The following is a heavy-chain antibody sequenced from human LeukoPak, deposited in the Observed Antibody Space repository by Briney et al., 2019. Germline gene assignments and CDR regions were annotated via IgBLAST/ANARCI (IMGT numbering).Heavy chain of an antibody. D-gene: IGHD2-2*01. J-gene: IGHJ4*02. CDR3: VRAAPGDCSSTSCSLFDN. V-gene: IGHV3-23*01. CDR1: GFTFNNYA. Sequence: SGGSLRLSCAGSGFTFNNYAMSWVRQTPRKGLERVSTISISGDGTYYADPVKGRLTMSRDKSKNTLYLQMSSLRAEDTAVYYCVRAAPGDCSSTSCSLFDNWGQGILVTVSS. CDR2: ISISGDGT.